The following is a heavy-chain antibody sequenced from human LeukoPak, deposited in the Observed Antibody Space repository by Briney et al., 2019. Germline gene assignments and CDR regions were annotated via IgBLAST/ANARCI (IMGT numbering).Heavy chain of an antibody. CDR2: INPNSGGT. Sequence: GASVKVSCKASGYTFTGYYMHWVRQAPGQGLEWMGWINPNSGGTNYAQKFQGRVTMTRDTSISTAYMELSRLRSDDTAVYYCARSGQIAARRGGXGGYWGQGTLVTVSS. J-gene: IGHJ4*02. CDR1: GYTFTGYY. D-gene: IGHD6-6*01. CDR3: ARSGQIAARRGGXGGY. V-gene: IGHV1-2*02.